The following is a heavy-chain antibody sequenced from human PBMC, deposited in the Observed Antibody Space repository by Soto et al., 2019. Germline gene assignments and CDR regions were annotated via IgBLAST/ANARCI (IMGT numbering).Heavy chain of an antibody. J-gene: IGHJ6*02. D-gene: IGHD2-2*01. CDR3: ARDRDCISTSCDGDYYGMDV. Sequence: ASVKVSCTASGGTFSSYAISWVRQAPGQGLEWMGGIIPIFGTANYAQKFQGRVTITADESTSTAYMELSSLRSEDTAVYYCARDRDCISTSCDGDYYGMDVWG. CDR1: GGTFSSYA. V-gene: IGHV1-69*13. CDR2: IIPIFGTA.